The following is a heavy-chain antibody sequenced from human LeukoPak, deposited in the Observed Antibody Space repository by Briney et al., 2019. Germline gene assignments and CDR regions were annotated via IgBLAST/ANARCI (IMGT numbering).Heavy chain of an antibody. CDR3: ARVRSGYYFDY. Sequence: GGSLRLSCAASGFTFSDYYMSWMRQAPGKGLEWVSYMSSSDSIIYYADSVKGRFTISRDNAKNPLYLQMNSLRAEDTAVYYCARVRSGYYFDYWGQGTLVTVSS. V-gene: IGHV3-11*01. J-gene: IGHJ4*02. D-gene: IGHD3-22*01. CDR1: GFTFSDYY. CDR2: MSSSDSII.